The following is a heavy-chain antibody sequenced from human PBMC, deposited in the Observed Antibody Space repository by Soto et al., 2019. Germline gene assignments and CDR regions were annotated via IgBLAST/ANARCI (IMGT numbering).Heavy chain of an antibody. J-gene: IGHJ4*02. D-gene: IGHD3-22*01. CDR3: ARCGNYYDSSGPTPHFDY. CDR1: GGTFSSYA. V-gene: IGHV1-69*13. CDR2: IIPIFGTA. Sequence: SVKVSCKASGGTFSSYAISWVRQAPGQGLEWMGGIIPIFGTANYAQKFQGRVTITADESTSTAYMELSSLRSEDTAVYYCARCGNYYDSSGPTPHFDYWGQGTLVTVSS.